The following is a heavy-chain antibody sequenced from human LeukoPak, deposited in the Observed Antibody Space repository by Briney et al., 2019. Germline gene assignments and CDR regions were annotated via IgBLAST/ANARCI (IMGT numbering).Heavy chain of an antibody. CDR1: GFTLSSYA. Sequence: GGSLRLSCAASGFTLSSYAMSWVRQGPRKGLEWVSAISVSGNTYHADSVKGRFTISRDSSKNTLYLQMNSLRAEDAAVYYCAKAPVTTCSGAYCYPFDYWGQGTLVTVSS. J-gene: IGHJ4*02. CDR3: AKAPVTTCSGAYCYPFDY. D-gene: IGHD2-15*01. CDR2: ISVSGNT. V-gene: IGHV3-23*01.